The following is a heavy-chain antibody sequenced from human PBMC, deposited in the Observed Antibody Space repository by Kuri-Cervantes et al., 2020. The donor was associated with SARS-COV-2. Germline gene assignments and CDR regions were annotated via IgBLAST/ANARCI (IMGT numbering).Heavy chain of an antibody. J-gene: IGHJ4*02. D-gene: IGHD1-1*01. V-gene: IGHV1-69*02. CDR2: IIPILGIA. CDR1: GGTFSSYT. Sequence: SVKVSCKASGGTFSSYTISWVRQAPGQGLEWMGRIIPILGIANYAQKFQGRVTITADKSTSTAYMELSSLRSEDTAVYYCARGEHWNDVAGYWGQGTLVTVSS. CDR3: ARGEHWNDVAGY.